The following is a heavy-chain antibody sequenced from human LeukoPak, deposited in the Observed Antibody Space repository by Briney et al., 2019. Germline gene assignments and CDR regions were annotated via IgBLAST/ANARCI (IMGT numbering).Heavy chain of an antibody. V-gene: IGHV4-61*02. J-gene: IGHJ4*02. CDR3: VGTYCGGDCYSTNFDY. Sequence: SETLSLTCTVSGGSISSGSYYWSWSRQPAGKGLEWIGRVYTSGSTNYNPSLKSRVTISVDTSKNQFSLKLSSVTAADTAVYYCVGTYCGGDCYSTNFDYWGQGTLVTVSS. D-gene: IGHD2-21*02. CDR2: VYTSGST. CDR1: GGSISSGSYY.